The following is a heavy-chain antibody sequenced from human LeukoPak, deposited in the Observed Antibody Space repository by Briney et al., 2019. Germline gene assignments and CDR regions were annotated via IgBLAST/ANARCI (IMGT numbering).Heavy chain of an antibody. CDR1: GYTFTSYA. CDR3: ARDLGGMDV. Sequence: ASVKVSCKASGYTFTSYAMHWVRQAPGQRLEWMGWINAGNGNTKYSQKFQGRVTMTRDTSISTAYMELSRLRSDDTAVYYCARDLGGMDVWGQGTTVTVSS. CDR2: INAGNGNT. V-gene: IGHV1-3*01. J-gene: IGHJ6*02.